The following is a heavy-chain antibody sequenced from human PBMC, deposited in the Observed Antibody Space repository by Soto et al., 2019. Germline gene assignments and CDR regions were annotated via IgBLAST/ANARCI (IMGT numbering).Heavy chain of an antibody. CDR2: IKSKTDGGTT. V-gene: IGHV3-15*01. CDR1: GFTFSNAW. Sequence: GGSLRLSCAASGFTFSNAWMSWVCQAPGKGLEWVGRIKSKTDGGTTDYAAPVKGRFTISRDDSKNTLYLQMNSLKTEDTAVYYCTTGPPIAVAGRGIDYWGQGTLVTVSS. CDR3: TTGPPIAVAGRGIDY. D-gene: IGHD6-19*01. J-gene: IGHJ4*02.